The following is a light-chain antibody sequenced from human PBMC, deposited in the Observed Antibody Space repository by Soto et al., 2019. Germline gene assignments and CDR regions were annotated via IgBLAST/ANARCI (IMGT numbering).Light chain of an antibody. CDR3: LQEYNYLWT. V-gene: IGKV1-5*01. Sequence: EIQITQSRSTLSASVGYTLTVTFRASQSVSGWLALYQQQPGKAPKVVIYDASSLQSGLPSRFSGSGSGPDFTLTISSLQHEDFATYDCLQEYNYLWTFGQGTKVDI. CDR1: QSVSGW. J-gene: IGKJ1*01. CDR2: DAS.